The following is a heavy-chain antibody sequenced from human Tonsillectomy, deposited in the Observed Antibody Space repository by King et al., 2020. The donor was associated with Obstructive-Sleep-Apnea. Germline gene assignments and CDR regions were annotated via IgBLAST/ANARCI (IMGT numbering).Heavy chain of an antibody. J-gene: IGHJ6*02. V-gene: IGHV4-39*07. D-gene: IGHD6-13*01. Sequence: QLQESGPGLVKPSETLSLTCTVSGGSISSSSYYWGWIRQPPGKGLEWIGSIYYSGSTYYNPSLKSRVTISVDTSKNQFSLKLSSVTAADTAVYYCSSDQEKPPGSKQLVGYYGMDVWGQGTTVTVSS. CDR2: IYYSGST. CDR1: GGSISSSSYY. CDR3: SSDQEKPPGSKQLVGYYGMDV.